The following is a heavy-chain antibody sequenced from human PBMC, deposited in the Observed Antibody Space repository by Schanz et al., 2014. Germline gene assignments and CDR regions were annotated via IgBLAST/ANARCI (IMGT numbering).Heavy chain of an antibody. J-gene: IGHJ3*02. CDR1: GFSFSRYS. D-gene: IGHD3-10*01. CDR2: ISSSSSTI. V-gene: IGHV3-48*01. Sequence: EVQLVESGGGLVQPGGSLRLSCAASGFSFSRYSMNWVRQAPGKGLEWISYISSSSSTIYHADSVKGRFTISRDNAKNSLYLQMTSLRAEDTAVYYCAKGRFGELSAFDIWGQGTMVTVSS. CDR3: AKGRFGELSAFDI.